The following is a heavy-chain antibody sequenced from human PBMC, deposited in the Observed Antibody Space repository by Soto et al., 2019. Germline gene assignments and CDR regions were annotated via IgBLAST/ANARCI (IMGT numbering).Heavy chain of an antibody. V-gene: IGHV4-59*01. Sequence: SETLSLTCTVSGGSISCYYWSWIRQPPGKGLEWIGYIYYSGSSNYNPSLKSRVTIPLDTYKNQFSLRLRSVTAADTAVYYCARARYDSSGYYYFDYWRQGTLVTVSS. J-gene: IGHJ4*02. CDR1: GGSISCYY. D-gene: IGHD3-22*01. CDR3: ARARYDSSGYYYFDY. CDR2: IYYSGSS.